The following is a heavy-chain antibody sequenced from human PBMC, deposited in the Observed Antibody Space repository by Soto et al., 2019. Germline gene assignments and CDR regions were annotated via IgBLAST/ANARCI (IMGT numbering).Heavy chain of an antibody. CDR3: ARSGYCSSTSCYWRSRNWFDP. V-gene: IGHV4-39*07. CDR1: GGSISSSSYY. D-gene: IGHD2-2*01. J-gene: IGHJ5*02. Sequence: PSETLSLTCTVSGGSISSSSYYWGWIRQPPGKGLEWFGSINHSGSTNYNPSLKSRVTISVDTSKNQFSLKLSSVTAADTAVYYCARSGYCSSTSCYWRSRNWFDPWGQGTLVTVSS. CDR2: INHSGST.